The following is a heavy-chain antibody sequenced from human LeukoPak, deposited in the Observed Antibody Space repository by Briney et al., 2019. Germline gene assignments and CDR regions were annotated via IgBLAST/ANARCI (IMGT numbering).Heavy chain of an antibody. Sequence: GGSLRLSCAASGFSFSTYEFHWVRHAPGKGLEWVSYISASGQTIYYADSVRGRFTISRDSSKNTMYLQMNSLRVEDTAMYYCGRDVGPWGQGTLVTVSS. CDR1: GFSFSTYE. J-gene: IGHJ5*02. CDR3: GRDVGP. V-gene: IGHV3-48*03. CDR2: ISASGQTI.